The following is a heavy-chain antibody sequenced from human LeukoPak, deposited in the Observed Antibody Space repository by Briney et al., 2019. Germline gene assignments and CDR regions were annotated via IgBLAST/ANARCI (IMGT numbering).Heavy chain of an antibody. J-gene: IGHJ4*02. V-gene: IGHV3-74*01. CDR1: GFTFGSYW. D-gene: IGHD5-24*01. Sequence: GGSLRLSCVASGFTFGSYWMHWVRQAPGKGLVWVSRINTDGSTTSYADSAKGRFTISRDNAKNTLYLQMNSLRADDTAVYYCARGEMVQVYWGQGTLVTVSS. CDR2: INTDGSTT. CDR3: ARGEMVQVY.